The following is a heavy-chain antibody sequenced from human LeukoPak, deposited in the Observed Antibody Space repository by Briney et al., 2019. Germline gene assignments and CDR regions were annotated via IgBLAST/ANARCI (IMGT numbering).Heavy chain of an antibody. CDR2: ISAYNGNT. Sequence: ASVKVSCKASGYTFTSYGISWVRQAPGQGLEWMGWISAYNGNTNYAQKLQGRVTMTTDTSTSTAYMELRSLRSDDTAVYYCARDRRDFYDFWSGYFNWGQGTLVTVSS. D-gene: IGHD3-3*01. J-gene: IGHJ4*02. V-gene: IGHV1-18*01. CDR3: ARDRRDFYDFWSGYFN. CDR1: GYTFTSYG.